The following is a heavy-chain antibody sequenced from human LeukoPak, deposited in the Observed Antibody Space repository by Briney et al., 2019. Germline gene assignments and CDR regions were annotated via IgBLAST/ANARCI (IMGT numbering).Heavy chain of an antibody. Sequence: GGSLRLSCAASGFTFSSYWMSWVRQAPGKGLEWVANIKQDGSEKYYVDSVKGRFTISRDNAKNSLYLQMNSLRAEDTAVYYCARDGPGYYDSSGYSNYWGQGTLVTVSS. D-gene: IGHD3-22*01. V-gene: IGHV3-7*01. CDR1: GFTFSSYW. CDR3: ARDGPGYYDSSGYSNY. CDR2: IKQDGSEK. J-gene: IGHJ4*02.